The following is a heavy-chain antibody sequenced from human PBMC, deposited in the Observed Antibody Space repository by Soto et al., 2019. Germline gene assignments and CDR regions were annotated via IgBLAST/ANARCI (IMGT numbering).Heavy chain of an antibody. Sequence: PGGSLRLSCAASGFTFSDYYMSWVRQAPGKGLEWISYISSGVSTTDYADSVKGRFTISRDNARNSLYLQMNSLRAEDTAVYYCARDSSGSDYWGQGTLVTVSS. CDR2: ISSGVSTT. V-gene: IGHV3-11*01. D-gene: IGHD3-22*01. CDR3: ARDSSGSDY. CDR1: GFTFSDYY. J-gene: IGHJ4*02.